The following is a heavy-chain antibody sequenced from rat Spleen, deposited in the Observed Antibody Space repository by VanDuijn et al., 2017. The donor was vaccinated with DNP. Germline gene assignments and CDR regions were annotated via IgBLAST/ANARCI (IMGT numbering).Heavy chain of an antibody. Sequence: EVQLVESGGGLVQPGRSLKLSCAASGFTFSDYYMAWVRQAPTKGLEWVATISNTGDSTYYRDSVRGRFTISRDNGESSLYLQMNSLWSEDTATYYCTRGSSLPGYLDYWGQGLMVTVSS. V-gene: IGHV5-20*01. CDR1: GFTFSDYY. J-gene: IGHJ2*01. CDR2: ISNTGDST. D-gene: IGHD1-4*01. CDR3: TRGSSLPGYLDY.